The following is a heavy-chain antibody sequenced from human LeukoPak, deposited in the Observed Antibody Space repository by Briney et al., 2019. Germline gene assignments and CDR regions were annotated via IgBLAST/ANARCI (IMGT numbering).Heavy chain of an antibody. J-gene: IGHJ4*02. CDR1: GGSFSGYY. V-gene: IGHV4-59*10. CDR2: IYTSGSS. D-gene: IGHD4-17*01. CDR3: ARWTTVTRAFDY. Sequence: SETLSLTCAVYGGSFSGYYWSWIRQPAGKGLEWIGRIYTSGSSNYNPSLKSRVTMSVDTSKSQFSLNLSSVTAADTAVYYCARWTTVTRAFDYWGQGTQVTVSS.